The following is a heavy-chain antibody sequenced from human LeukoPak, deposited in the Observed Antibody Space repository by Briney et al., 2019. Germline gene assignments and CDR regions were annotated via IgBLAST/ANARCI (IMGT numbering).Heavy chain of an antibody. Sequence: GGSLRLSCAASEFTFSNYWMSWVRQAPGKGLEWVAHIKQDGSEKFYVDSVKGRFTFSRDNAKNSLYLQMNSLRAEDTAVYYCVKVAWTVAGPYWGQGTLVTVSS. CDR1: EFTFSNYW. V-gene: IGHV3-7*05. CDR3: VKVAWTVAGPY. D-gene: IGHD6-19*01. CDR2: IKQDGSEK. J-gene: IGHJ4*02.